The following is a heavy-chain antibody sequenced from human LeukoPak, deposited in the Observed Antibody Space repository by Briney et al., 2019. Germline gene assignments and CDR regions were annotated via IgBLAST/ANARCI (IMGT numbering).Heavy chain of an antibody. CDR1: GGSISSSNW. Sequence: SGTLSPTCAVSGGSISSSNWWSWVRQPPGKGLEWIGEIYHSGSTNYNPSLKSRVTISVDKSKNQFSLKLSSVTAADTAVYYCAREVITIFGVVPFWGQGTLVTVSS. D-gene: IGHD3-3*01. J-gene: IGHJ4*02. CDR3: AREVITIFGVVPF. CDR2: IYHSGST. V-gene: IGHV4-4*02.